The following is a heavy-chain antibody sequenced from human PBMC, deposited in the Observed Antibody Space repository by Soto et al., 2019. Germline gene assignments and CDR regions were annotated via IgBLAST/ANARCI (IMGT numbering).Heavy chain of an antibody. CDR2: INHRGKT. J-gene: IGHJ4*02. V-gene: IGHV4-34*01. CDR3: ARLRNSDRY. Sequence: SETLSLTCAVYGGSFSGYFWSWIRQPPGKGLEWIGEINHRGKTNYNPSLKSRVTISVDTSKNQFSLTLRSVTAADTAVYYCARLRNSDRYWGQGTLVTVSS. CDR1: GGSFSGYF.